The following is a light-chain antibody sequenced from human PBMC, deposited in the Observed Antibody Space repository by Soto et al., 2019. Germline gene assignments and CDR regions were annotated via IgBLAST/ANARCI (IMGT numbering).Light chain of an antibody. J-gene: IGKJ2*01. CDR1: QSITNY. CDR2: AAS. CDR3: QQSYSEDT. V-gene: IGKV1-39*01. Sequence: DIQMTQSPSSLSASVGDRVTITCLASQSITNYLNWYQQKPGKAPKLLIYAASSLQSGVPSRFSGSGSGTDFTLTISSLQPEDFATYYCQQSYSEDTFGQGTKLEIK.